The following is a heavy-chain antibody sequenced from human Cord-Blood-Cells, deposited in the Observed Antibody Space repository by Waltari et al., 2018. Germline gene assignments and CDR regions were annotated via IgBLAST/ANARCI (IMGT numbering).Heavy chain of an antibody. CDR3: ARPYCSGGSCYSGWFDP. D-gene: IGHD2-15*01. V-gene: IGHV4-59*08. Sequence: QVQLQESGPGLVKPSETLSLTCTVSGGSLSSYYWSWIRPPPGKGLEWIGYIYYSGSTNYNPSLKSRVTISVDTSKNQFSLKLSSVTAADTAVYYCARPYCSGGSCYSGWFDPWGQGTLVTVSS. CDR2: IYYSGST. CDR1: GGSLSSYY. J-gene: IGHJ5*02.